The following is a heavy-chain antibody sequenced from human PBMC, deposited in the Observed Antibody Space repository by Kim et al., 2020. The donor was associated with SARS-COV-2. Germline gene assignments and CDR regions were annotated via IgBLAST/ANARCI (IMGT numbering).Heavy chain of an antibody. V-gene: IGHV3-53*04. Sequence: STYSADSVKGRFTISRHNSKKTLYLQMNSLRAEDTAVYYCAREMRRGMDVWGQGTTVTVSS. CDR3: AREMRRGMDV. J-gene: IGHJ6*02. CDR2: ST.